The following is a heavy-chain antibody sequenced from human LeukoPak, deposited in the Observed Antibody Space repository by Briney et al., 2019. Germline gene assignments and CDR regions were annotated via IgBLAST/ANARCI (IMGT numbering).Heavy chain of an antibody. V-gene: IGHV3-21*01. Sequence: GGSLRLSCAASGFTFNTYSMNWARQAPGKGLEWVSLISSSSSYIYYADSVKGRFTISRDNAKNSLYLQMNSLRAEDTAVYYCARGGSGSYYTLPDYWGQGTLVTVSS. CDR3: ARGGSGSYYTLPDY. J-gene: IGHJ4*02. CDR1: GFTFNTYS. D-gene: IGHD3-10*01. CDR2: ISSSSSYI.